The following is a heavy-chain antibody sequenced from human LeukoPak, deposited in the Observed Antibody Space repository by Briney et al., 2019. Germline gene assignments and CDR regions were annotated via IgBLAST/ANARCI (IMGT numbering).Heavy chain of an antibody. CDR2: SGSGGST. V-gene: IGHV3-23*01. CDR1: GFTFSSYA. D-gene: IGHD3-3*01. J-gene: IGHJ4*02. Sequence: GGSLRLSCAASGFTFSSYAMTWVRQAPGKGLEWVSGSGSGGSTYYADSVKGRFTISRDNSKNTLYLQMNSLRAEDTAVYYCAKDFWSGYYPNYWGQGTLVTVSS. CDR3: AKDFWSGYYPNY.